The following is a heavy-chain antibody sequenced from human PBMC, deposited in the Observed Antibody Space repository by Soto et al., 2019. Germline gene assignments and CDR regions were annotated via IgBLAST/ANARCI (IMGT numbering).Heavy chain of an antibody. J-gene: IGHJ5*02. Sequence: ASVKVSCKASGYTFTSYGISWVRQAPGQGLEWMGLLIPYNGDRIYAQKFQGRVILTTDTATNTAYMELGSLKSDDTAVYYCVRDASSGYRGWWDPWGQGTLVTVSS. CDR2: LIPYNGDR. CDR3: VRDASSGYRGWWDP. D-gene: IGHD5-12*01. CDR1: GYTFTSYG. V-gene: IGHV1-18*01.